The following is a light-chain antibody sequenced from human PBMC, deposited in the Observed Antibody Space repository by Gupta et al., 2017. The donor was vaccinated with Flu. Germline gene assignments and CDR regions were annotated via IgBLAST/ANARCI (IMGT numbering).Light chain of an antibody. V-gene: IGLV1-44*01. CDR1: ISNIGINT. CDR2: NFD. Sequence: VTISCSGSISNIGINTINWYQHLPGTAPKLLIYNFDQRPSGVPDRFSGSKSGTSASLAISGLQSEDEGDYYCAVWDDSLNGWVFGGGTKVIVL. J-gene: IGLJ3*02. CDR3: AVWDDSLNGWV.